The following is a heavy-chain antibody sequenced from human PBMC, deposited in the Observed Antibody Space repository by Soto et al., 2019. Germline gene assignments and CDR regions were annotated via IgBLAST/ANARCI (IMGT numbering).Heavy chain of an antibody. CDR2: INYSGTT. D-gene: IGHD2-15*01. CDR1: GGSFSSHY. V-gene: IGHV4-59*11. CDR3: ARSLFDDGGLNID. Sequence: QVHLQESGPGLVKPSETLSLTCMVSGGSFSSHYWSWIRQPPGKGLEWIGHINYSGTTDFNPSLKRRVTISMTSKTQLSLNLTSVTAADTAVYFCARSLFDDGGLNIDWGQGTLVTVSS. J-gene: IGHJ4*02.